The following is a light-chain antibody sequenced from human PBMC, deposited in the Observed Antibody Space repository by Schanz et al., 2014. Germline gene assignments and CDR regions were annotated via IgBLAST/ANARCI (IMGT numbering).Light chain of an antibody. Sequence: QSALTQPPSASGSPGQSVTISCTGTSSDVGGYNYVSWYQQHPGKAPKLMIYEGSKRPSGVSNRFSGSKSGNTASLTISGLQAEDEADYYCSSYAGSNKFWDGVFGTGTKLTVL. CDR3: SSYAGSNKFWDGV. V-gene: IGLV2-8*01. CDR1: SSDVGGYNY. J-gene: IGLJ1*01. CDR2: EGS.